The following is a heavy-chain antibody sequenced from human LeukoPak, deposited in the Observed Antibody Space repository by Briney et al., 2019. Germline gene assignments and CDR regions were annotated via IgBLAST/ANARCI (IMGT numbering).Heavy chain of an antibody. J-gene: IGHJ5*02. D-gene: IGHD6-19*01. Sequence: ASVKVSCNASGYTVTSYYMHWVRQAPGQGRGGMGIRNPSGGSTSYEQKFQGRVTMTRDMSPSTVYMELSSLRSEDTAVYYCARDKAATVAGPRNWFDPWGQGTLVTVSS. CDR1: GYTVTSYY. CDR2: RNPSGGST. CDR3: ARDKAATVAGPRNWFDP. V-gene: IGHV1-46*01.